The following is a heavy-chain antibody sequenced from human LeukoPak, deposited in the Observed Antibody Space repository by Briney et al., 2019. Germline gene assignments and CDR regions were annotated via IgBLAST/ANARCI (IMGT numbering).Heavy chain of an antibody. J-gene: IGHJ4*02. CDR3: ANGYNYGLDY. D-gene: IGHD5-18*01. Sequence: GGSLRLSCAASGFTFSSYGMHWVRQAPGKGLKWVSGISTSGGSTYYSDSVEGRFTISRDNSKNTLYLQMNSLRAEDTAVYYCANGYNYGLDYWGQGTLVTVSS. V-gene: IGHV3-23*01. CDR1: GFTFSSYG. CDR2: ISTSGGST.